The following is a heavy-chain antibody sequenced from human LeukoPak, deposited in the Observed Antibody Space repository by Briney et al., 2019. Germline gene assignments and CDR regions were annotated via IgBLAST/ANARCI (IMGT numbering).Heavy chain of an antibody. CDR3: ITFSMIVVVITD. J-gene: IGHJ4*02. Sequence: AGGSLRLSCAASGFTFNNAWMSWVRQAPGKGLEWVGRIKSKTDGGTTDYAAPVKGRFTISRDDSKNTLYLQMNSLKTKDTAVYYCITFSMIVVVITDWGQGTLVTVSS. CDR1: GFTFNNAW. CDR2: IKSKTDGGTT. D-gene: IGHD3-22*01. V-gene: IGHV3-15*01.